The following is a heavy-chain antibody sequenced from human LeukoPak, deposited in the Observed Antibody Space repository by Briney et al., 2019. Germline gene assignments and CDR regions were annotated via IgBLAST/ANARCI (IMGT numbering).Heavy chain of an antibody. CDR2: IYTRGST. Sequence: SETLSLTCTVSGGSISSGSYYWSCLRQPPGKGLEWIGRIYTRGSTNYNPSLNSRVTITVATSKNQSSLKLSSVTAADTAVYYCARASGRGLYDILTGSNWFDPWGQGTLVTVSS. V-gene: IGHV4-61*02. D-gene: IGHD3-9*01. CDR3: ARASGRGLYDILTGSNWFDP. J-gene: IGHJ5*02. CDR1: GGSISSGSYY.